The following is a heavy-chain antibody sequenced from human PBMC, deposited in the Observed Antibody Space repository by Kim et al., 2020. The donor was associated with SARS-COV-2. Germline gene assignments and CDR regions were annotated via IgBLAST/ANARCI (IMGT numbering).Heavy chain of an antibody. V-gene: IGHV3-74*01. CDR1: GFTFRTSW. Sequence: GGSLRLSCAASGFTFRTSWMHWVRQAPGKGLLWVSRVDPYGGLRTYADSAKGRFTISRDNAKNTLSLQMNSLRVEDTAIYYCATSEPIIFGTLKFDPWGRGTLVTVSS. CDR2: VDPYGGLR. J-gene: IGHJ5*02. D-gene: IGHD3-9*01. CDR3: ATSEPIIFGTLKFDP.